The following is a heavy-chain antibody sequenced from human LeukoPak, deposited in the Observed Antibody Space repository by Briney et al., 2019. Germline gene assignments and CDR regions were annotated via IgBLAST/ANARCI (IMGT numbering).Heavy chain of an antibody. Sequence: ASVKVSCRASGIRFSSYELSWVRQAPGQGLEWVGWISAYSGNTNYVEKFHDRVTMTTDSSTGIAYMELRSLQFDDTAVYYCAINYGSGSAPLDPWGQGTLVTV. J-gene: IGHJ5*02. CDR2: ISAYSGNT. CDR3: AINYGSGSAPLDP. D-gene: IGHD3-10*01. V-gene: IGHV1-18*01. CDR1: GIRFSSYE.